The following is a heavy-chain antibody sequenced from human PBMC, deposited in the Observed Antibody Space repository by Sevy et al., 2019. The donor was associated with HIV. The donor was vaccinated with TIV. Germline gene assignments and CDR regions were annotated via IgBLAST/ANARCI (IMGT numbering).Heavy chain of an antibody. CDR3: AKDVGAGGYYDYGMDV. CDR1: GFTFSSYG. Sequence: GGSLRLSCAASGFTFSSYGMHWVRQAPGKGLEWVAFIRYDGSNKYYADSVKGRFTISRDNSKNTLYLQMNSLRAEDTAVYYCAKDVGAGGYYDYGMDVWGQGTTVTVSS. CDR2: IRYDGSNK. V-gene: IGHV3-30*02. D-gene: IGHD1-26*01. J-gene: IGHJ6*02.